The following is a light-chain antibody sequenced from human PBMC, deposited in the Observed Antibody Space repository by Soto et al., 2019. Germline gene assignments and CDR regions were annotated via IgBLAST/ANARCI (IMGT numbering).Light chain of an antibody. J-gene: IGLJ1*01. CDR3: ATWDDSLNGFYV. V-gene: IGLV1-47*01. Sequence: QSVLTQPPSVSGAPGQGVTISWSGSTSNIGSNYVYSYQQHPGTAPKLLIYRNNQRPSGVPDRFSGSKSGTSASLAISGLRSDDEADYFCATWDDSLNGFYVFGTGTKV. CDR2: RNN. CDR1: TSNIGSNY.